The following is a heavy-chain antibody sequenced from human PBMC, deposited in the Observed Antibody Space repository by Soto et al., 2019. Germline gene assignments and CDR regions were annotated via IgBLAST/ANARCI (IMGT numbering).Heavy chain of an antibody. CDR2: IYHSGST. V-gene: IGHV4-38-2*01. CDR1: GYSISSGYY. J-gene: IGHJ3*02. D-gene: IGHD3-22*01. Sequence: SETLSLTCAVSGYSISSGYYWGWIRQPPGKGLEWIGSIYHSGSTCYNPPLKSRVTISADTSKNQFPLKLSTVTAADTAVYYCAGGLRQITMIVVVIRRPVAFDIWGQGTMVT. CDR3: AGGLRQITMIVVVIRRPVAFDI.